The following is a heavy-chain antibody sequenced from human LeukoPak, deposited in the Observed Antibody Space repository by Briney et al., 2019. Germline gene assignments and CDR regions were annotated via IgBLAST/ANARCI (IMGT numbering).Heavy chain of an antibody. CDR3: ARNLWFGESSDAFDM. V-gene: IGHV1-2*02. D-gene: IGHD3-10*01. CDR1: GYSFTGHY. J-gene: IGHJ3*02. Sequence: ASVKVSCKASGYSFTGHYMHWVRQAPGQGLEWMGWINPKSGGTNYAQKFQGRVTMTRDTSISTAYMDMSSLRSDDTAVYYCARNLWFGESSDAFDMWGQGTMVTVSS. CDR2: INPKSGGT.